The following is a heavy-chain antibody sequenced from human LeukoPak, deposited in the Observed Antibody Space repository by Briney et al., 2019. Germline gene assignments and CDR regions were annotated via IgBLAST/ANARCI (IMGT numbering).Heavy chain of an antibody. CDR2: ISSNGGST. CDR1: GFTFSNYA. D-gene: IGHD6-19*01. CDR3: ARGYSSAWFHFDY. Sequence: GGSLRLSCAASGFTFSNYAMHWVRQAPGKGLEYVSAISSNGGSTYYANSVKGRFTISRDNSKNTLYLQMGSLRAEDMAVYFCARGYSSAWFHFDYWGQGTLVTVSS. V-gene: IGHV3-64*01. J-gene: IGHJ4*02.